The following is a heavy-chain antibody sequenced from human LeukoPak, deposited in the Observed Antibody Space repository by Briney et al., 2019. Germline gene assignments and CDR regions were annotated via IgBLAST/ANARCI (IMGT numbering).Heavy chain of an antibody. J-gene: IGHJ4*02. CDR1: GYTFTGYY. Sequence: ASVKVSCKASGYTFTGYYMHWVRQAPGQGLGWMGWINPNSGGANYAQKFQGRVTMTRDTSISTAYMELSRLRSDDTAVYYCAGGRGYYDSSGTNDWGQGTLVTVSS. V-gene: IGHV1-2*02. CDR3: AGGRGYYDSSGTND. CDR2: INPNSGGA. D-gene: IGHD3-22*01.